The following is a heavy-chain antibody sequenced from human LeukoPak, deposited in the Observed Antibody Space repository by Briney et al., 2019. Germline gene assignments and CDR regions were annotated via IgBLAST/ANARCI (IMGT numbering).Heavy chain of an antibody. CDR2: ISSSGSTI. D-gene: IGHD1-26*01. CDR1: GFTFSSYE. Sequence: TGGSLRLSCAASGFTFSSYEMNWVRQAPGKGLEWVSYISSSGSTIYYADSVKGRFTISRDNAKNSLYLQMNSLRAEDTAVYYCARADSGSYSPNDAFDIWGQGTMVTVSS. V-gene: IGHV3-48*03. J-gene: IGHJ3*02. CDR3: ARADSGSYSPNDAFDI.